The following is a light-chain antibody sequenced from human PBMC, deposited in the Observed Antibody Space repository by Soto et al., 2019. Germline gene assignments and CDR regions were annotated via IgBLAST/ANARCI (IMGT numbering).Light chain of an antibody. CDR3: LLFYGSVWM. Sequence: QAVVTQEPSLTVSPGGTVTLTCASSTGAVTSGYYPNWFQQKPGQAPRALIYSTSDKQSWTPARFSGSLLGGKAALTVSGVQPEDEAEYYGLLFYGSVWMFGGGTKLTVL. V-gene: IGLV7-43*01. CDR1: TGAVTSGYY. J-gene: IGLJ3*02. CDR2: STS.